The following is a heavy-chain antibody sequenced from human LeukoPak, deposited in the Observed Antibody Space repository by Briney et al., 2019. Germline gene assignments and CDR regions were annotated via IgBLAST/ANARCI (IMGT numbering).Heavy chain of an antibody. CDR1: GFTFSNYA. D-gene: IGHD3-22*01. V-gene: IGHV3-30-3*01. J-gene: IGHJ4*02. CDR3: ARGGYTNYFDSSGYYYEYGDY. Sequence: PGGSLRLSCAASGFTFSNYAMHWVRQAPGKGLEWVAVISYDGSNKYYADSVEGRFTISRDNSKNTLYLQMNSLRAEDTAVYYCARGGYTNYFDSSGYYYEYGDYWGQGTLVTVSS. CDR2: ISYDGSNK.